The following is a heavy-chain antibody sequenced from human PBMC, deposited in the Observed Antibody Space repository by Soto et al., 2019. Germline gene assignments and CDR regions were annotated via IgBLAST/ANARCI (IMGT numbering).Heavy chain of an antibody. CDR2: INSDGSTT. J-gene: IGHJ6*03. V-gene: IGHV3-74*01. Sequence: EVQLVESGGGLVQPGGSLRLSCAASGFTFSSYWMHWVRQAPGKGLVYVSRINSDGSTTSYADSVKGRFTISRDNAKNTLYLRMNSLRAEDTAVYYCAGTSDYGYYYYYMDVWGKGTTVTVSS. CDR1: GFTFSSYW. CDR3: AGTSDYGYYYYYMDV. D-gene: IGHD4-17*01.